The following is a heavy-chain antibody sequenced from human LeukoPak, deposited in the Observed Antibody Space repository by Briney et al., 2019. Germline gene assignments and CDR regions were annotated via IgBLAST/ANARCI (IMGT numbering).Heavy chain of an antibody. CDR3: AKGGASVTRYVDY. CDR2: ISWDGGST. D-gene: IGHD4-17*01. CDR1: GFTFDDYA. J-gene: IGHJ4*02. V-gene: IGHV3-43D*03. Sequence: GGSLRLSCAASGFTFDDYAMHWVRQAPGKGLEWVSLISWDGGSTYYADSVKGRFTISRDNSQNTLYLLMNSLRPEDTAVYYCAKGGASVTRYVDYWGQGTLVTVSS.